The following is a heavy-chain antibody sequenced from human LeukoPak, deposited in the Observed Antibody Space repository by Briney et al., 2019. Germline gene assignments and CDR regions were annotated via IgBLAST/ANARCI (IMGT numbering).Heavy chain of an antibody. D-gene: IGHD5-24*01. J-gene: IGHJ4*02. CDR1: GYSFTSYW. Sequence: GESLKISCKGSGYSFTSYWIGWVRQMPGKGLEWMGIIYPGDSDTRYSPSFQGQVTISADKSISTAYLQWSSLKASDTAMYYCARLSRDGYNYGYFDYWGQGTLVTVSS. CDR3: ARLSRDGYNYGYFDY. V-gene: IGHV5-51*01. CDR2: IYPGDSDT.